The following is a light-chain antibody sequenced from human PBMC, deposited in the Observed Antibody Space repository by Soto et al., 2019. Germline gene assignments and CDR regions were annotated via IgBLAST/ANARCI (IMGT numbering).Light chain of an antibody. J-gene: IGLJ2*01. CDR3: CSYTSSSTRI. CDR1: SSDVGHYNY. Sequence: QSARTQPASVSGSPGQSITISCTGTSSDVGHYNYVSWYQQYPGKAPKLMIYDVNTRPSGVSNRFSGSKSGNTASLTISGLQAEDEADYYCCSYTSSSTRIFGGGTKVTVL. CDR2: DVN. V-gene: IGLV2-14*01.